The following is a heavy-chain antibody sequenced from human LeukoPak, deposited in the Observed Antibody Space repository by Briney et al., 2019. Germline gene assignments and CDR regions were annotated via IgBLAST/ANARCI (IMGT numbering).Heavy chain of an antibody. CDR1: GFTFSSYW. D-gene: IGHD2-15*01. CDR3: ARALVVVAATPGGFDP. V-gene: IGHV3-7*01. Sequence: PGGSLRLSCAASGFTFSSYWMSWVRQAPGKGLEWVANIKQDGSEKYYVDSVKGRFTISRDSAKNSLYLQMNSLRAEDTAVYYCARALVVVAATPGGFDPWGQGTLVIVSS. J-gene: IGHJ5*02. CDR2: IKQDGSEK.